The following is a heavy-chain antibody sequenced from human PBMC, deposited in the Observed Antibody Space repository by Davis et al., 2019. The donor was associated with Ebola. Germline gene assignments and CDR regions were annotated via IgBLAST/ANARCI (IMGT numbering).Heavy chain of an antibody. J-gene: IGHJ6*02. V-gene: IGHV1-69*13. CDR1: GGTFSSYA. Sequence: SVKVSCKASGGTFSSYAISWVRQAPGQGLEWMGGIIPIFGTANYAQKFQGRVTITADESTSTAYMELSSLRSEDTAVYYCARAEYSGYDWLGMDFWGQGTTVTVSS. D-gene: IGHD5-12*01. CDR2: IIPIFGTA. CDR3: ARAEYSGYDWLGMDF.